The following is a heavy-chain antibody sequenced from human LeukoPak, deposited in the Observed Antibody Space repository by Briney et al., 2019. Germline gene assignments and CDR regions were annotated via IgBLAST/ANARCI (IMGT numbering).Heavy chain of an antibody. J-gene: IGHJ2*01. Sequence: PSETLSLTCTVSGGSISSSSYYWGWIRQPPGKGLEWIGSIYYSGSTYYNPSLKSQVTISVDTSKNQFSLKLSSVTAAGTAVYYCARERVPAAPALSDWYFDLWGRGTLVTVSS. CDR1: GGSISSSSYY. V-gene: IGHV4-39*07. D-gene: IGHD2-2*01. CDR2: IYYSGST. CDR3: ARERVPAAPALSDWYFDL.